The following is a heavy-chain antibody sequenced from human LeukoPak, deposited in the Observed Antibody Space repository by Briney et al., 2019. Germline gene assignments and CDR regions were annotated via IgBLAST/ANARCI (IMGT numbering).Heavy chain of an antibody. CDR2: IYDSGST. CDR1: GGSVSSSGYY. V-gene: IGHV4-31*03. J-gene: IGHJ4*02. Sequence: SETLSLTCTVPGGSVSSSGYYWRWIRQHPGKGLEWIGYIYDSGSTYYSPSLKSRVTISADTSKNQFSLRLSSVTAADTAVYYCARDLDGTNHFDFWGQGTLVTVSS. D-gene: IGHD2-8*01. CDR3: ARDLDGTNHFDF.